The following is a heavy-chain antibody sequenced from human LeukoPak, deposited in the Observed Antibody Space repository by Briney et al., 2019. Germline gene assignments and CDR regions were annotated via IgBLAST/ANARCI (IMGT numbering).Heavy chain of an antibody. CDR2: ISFDGTNK. D-gene: IGHD6-19*01. V-gene: IGHV3-30*18. CDR1: GFTYSTYG. Sequence: PGGSLRLSCAASGFTYSTYGMHWVRQAPGKGLEWVAVISFDGTNKYYADSVKGRFTISRGNSKNTLYLQMNSLRPEDTAVYYCAKDGGPYSSGSEYFQHWGQGTLVTVSS. CDR3: AKDGGPYSSGSEYFQH. J-gene: IGHJ1*01.